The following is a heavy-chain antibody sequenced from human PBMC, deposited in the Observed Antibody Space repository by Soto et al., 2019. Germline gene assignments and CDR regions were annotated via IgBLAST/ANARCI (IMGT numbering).Heavy chain of an antibody. CDR3: ARDRIATALLNYYGMEV. J-gene: IGHJ6*02. D-gene: IGHD6-13*01. CDR2: LIPSLGAV. Sequence: QVQLVQSGAEVKRPGSSVKVSCKASGGSFSLYAISWVRQAPGQGLEWMGGLIPSLGAVNYAKTFQGRVAISADESTNTAHMQLRSLRSEDPAVYSCARDRIATALLNYYGMEVWGQGIRFTVS. CDR1: GGSFSLYA. V-gene: IGHV1-69*01.